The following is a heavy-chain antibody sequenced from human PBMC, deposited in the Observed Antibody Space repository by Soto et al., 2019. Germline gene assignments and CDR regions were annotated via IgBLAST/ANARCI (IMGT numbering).Heavy chain of an antibody. CDR3: ARPPGSPVDFWSGYPTPDYYYGMDV. CDR2: INHSGST. D-gene: IGHD3-3*01. Sequence: TSETLSLTCAVYGGSFSGYYWSWIRQPPGKGLEWIGEINHSGSTNYNPSLKSRVTISVDTSKNQFSLKLSSVTAADTAVYYCARPPGSPVDFWSGYPTPDYYYGMDVWGQGTTVTVSS. V-gene: IGHV4-34*01. CDR1: GGSFSGYY. J-gene: IGHJ6*02.